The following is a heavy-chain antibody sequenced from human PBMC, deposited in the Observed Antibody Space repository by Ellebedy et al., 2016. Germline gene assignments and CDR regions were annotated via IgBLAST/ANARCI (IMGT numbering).Heavy chain of an antibody. V-gene: IGHV3-9*01. J-gene: IGHJ4*02. CDR2: ISWNSGSI. CDR3: ARVIVVVPAAEGGYFDY. D-gene: IGHD2-2*01. Sequence: SLKISXAASGFTFDDYAMHWVRQAPGKGLEWVSGISWNSGSIGYADSVKGRFTISRDNAKNSLYLQMNSLRAEDTALYYCARVIVVVPAAEGGYFDYWGQGTLVTVSS. CDR1: GFTFDDYA.